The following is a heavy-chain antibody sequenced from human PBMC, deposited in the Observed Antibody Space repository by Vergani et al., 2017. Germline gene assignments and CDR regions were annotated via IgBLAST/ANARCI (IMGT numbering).Heavy chain of an antibody. CDR1: GGSFTSYH. Sequence: QVQLQQWGGGLLKPSETLSLTCVVNGGSFTSYHWTWIRQSPGEGLEWVADIDHTGRPDYNPSLKSRLTMSVDKSRNQFSLTLTSVTATDTAIYFCARVKTETNGHLYYYYYRDVWVKGTAGTVS. V-gene: IGHV4-34*01. CDR3: ARVKTETNGHLYYYYYRDV. CDR2: IDHTGRP. J-gene: IGHJ6*03. D-gene: IGHD2-8*01.